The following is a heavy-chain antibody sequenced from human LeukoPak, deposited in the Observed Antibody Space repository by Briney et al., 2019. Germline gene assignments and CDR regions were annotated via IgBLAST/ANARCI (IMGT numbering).Heavy chain of an antibody. Sequence: GGSLRLSCATSGFTFSTYAMSWVRQAPGKGLEWVSGISGSGGSAVYIDSVKGRFTISRDNSKNTLYLQMNSLRAEDTAVYYCAKRSLLWFGVDYWGQGTLVTVSS. CDR2: ISGSGGSA. CDR1: GFTFSTYA. D-gene: IGHD3-10*01. CDR3: AKRSLLWFGVDY. V-gene: IGHV3-23*01. J-gene: IGHJ4*02.